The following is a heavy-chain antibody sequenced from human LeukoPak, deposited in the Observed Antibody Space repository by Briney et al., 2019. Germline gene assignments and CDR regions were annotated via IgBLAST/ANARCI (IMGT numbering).Heavy chain of an antibody. D-gene: IGHD3-22*01. V-gene: IGHV3-21*01. CDR1: GFTFSSYS. Sequence: GGSLRLSCAASGFTFSSYSMNWVRQAPGKGLEWVSSISSSSSYIYYADSVKGRFTISRDNAKNSLYPQMNSLRAEDTAVYYCATSYDSSGYYPTYYLDYWGQGTLVTVSS. CDR2: ISSSSSYI. CDR3: ATSYDSSGYYPTYYLDY. J-gene: IGHJ4*02.